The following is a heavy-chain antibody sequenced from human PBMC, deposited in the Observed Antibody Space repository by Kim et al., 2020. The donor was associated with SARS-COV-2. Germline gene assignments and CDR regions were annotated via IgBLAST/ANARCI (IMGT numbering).Heavy chain of an antibody. J-gene: IGHJ6*02. Sequence: SVKVSCKASGGTFSSYAISWVRQAPGQGLEWMGGIIPIFGTANYAQKFQGRVTITADESTSTAYMELSSLRSEETAVYYCAGITMIVVANGMDVWGQGTTVTVSS. CDR1: GGTFSSYA. D-gene: IGHD3-22*01. CDR2: IIPIFGTA. CDR3: AGITMIVVANGMDV. V-gene: IGHV1-69*13.